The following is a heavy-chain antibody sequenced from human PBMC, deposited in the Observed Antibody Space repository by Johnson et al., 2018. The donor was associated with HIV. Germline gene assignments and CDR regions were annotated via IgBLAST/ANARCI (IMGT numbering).Heavy chain of an antibody. J-gene: IGHJ3*02. CDR2: IKQDGSEK. V-gene: IGHV3-7*02. CDR1: GFTFSSYW. D-gene: IGHD3-10*01. Sequence: VQLVESGGGVVQPGRSLRLSCAASGFTFSSYWMSWVRQAPGKGLEWVANIKQDGSEKYYVDSVKGRLTISRDNAKNTLYLQMNSLRAEDTAVYYCARGGKSYYGAFDIWGQGTMVTVSS. CDR3: ARGGKSYYGAFDI.